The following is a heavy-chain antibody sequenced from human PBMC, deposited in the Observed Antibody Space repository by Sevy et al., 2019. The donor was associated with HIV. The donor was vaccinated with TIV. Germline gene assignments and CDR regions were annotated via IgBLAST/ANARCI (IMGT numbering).Heavy chain of an antibody. CDR3: VRGDDYDSGDYDGDHYLMDV. J-gene: IGHJ6*02. D-gene: IGHD3-22*01. CDR1: GFSVIKKD. CDR2: INRGGNT. Sequence: GGSLRLSCEASGFSVIKKDMNWVRQAPGKGLEWVSSINRGGNTFYTESVRGRFTIARDSSRNALYLQMNSLRAEDTAVYYCVRGDDYDSGDYDGDHYLMDVWGQGTTVTVSS. V-gene: IGHV3-53*01.